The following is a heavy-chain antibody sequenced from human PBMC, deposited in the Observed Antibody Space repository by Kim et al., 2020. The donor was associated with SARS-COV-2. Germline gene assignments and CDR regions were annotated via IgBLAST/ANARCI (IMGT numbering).Heavy chain of an antibody. CDR2: IYYSGST. CDR3: ARHIPIYSSSSFIYYYYGMDV. Sequence: SETLSLTCTVSGGSISSSSYYWGWIRQPPGKGLEWIGSIYYSGSTYYNPSLKSRVTISVDTSKNQFSLKLSSVTAADTAVYYCARHIPIYSSSSFIYYYYGMDVWGQGTTVTVSS. V-gene: IGHV4-39*01. D-gene: IGHD6-6*01. CDR1: GGSISSSSYY. J-gene: IGHJ6*02.